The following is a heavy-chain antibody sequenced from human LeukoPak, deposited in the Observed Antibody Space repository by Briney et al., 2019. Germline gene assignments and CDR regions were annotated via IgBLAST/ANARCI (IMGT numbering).Heavy chain of an antibody. V-gene: IGHV4-39*01. CDR2: IYSSGST. CDR3: AKSGGYGLIDY. J-gene: IGHJ4*01. CDR1: GVSISSSSYH. D-gene: IGHD6-25*01. Sequence: TSETLFLTCNVSGVSISSSSYHWGWIRQPPGKGLEWIGSIYSSGSTYYNSSLKSRVTISIDTSKNQVSLKMSSVTAADTAVYYCAKSGGYGLIDYWGQGTLVTVSS.